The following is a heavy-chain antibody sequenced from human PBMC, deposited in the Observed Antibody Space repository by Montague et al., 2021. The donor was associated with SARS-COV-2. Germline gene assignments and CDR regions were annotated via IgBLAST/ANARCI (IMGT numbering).Heavy chain of an antibody. V-gene: IGHV4-39*02. CDR3: ARPGSVSGWFYFDD. Sequence: SETLSLTCIVSGESIDRDTYYWGWIRRSPGKGLEWIGSLSSSGSTYYNPSLRSRVTISMDTSKKHFSLKVNSVTATDTAVYFCARPGSVSGWFYFDDWGQGTLVSVSS. J-gene: IGHJ4*02. CDR1: GESIDRDTYY. D-gene: IGHD6-19*01. CDR2: LSSSGST.